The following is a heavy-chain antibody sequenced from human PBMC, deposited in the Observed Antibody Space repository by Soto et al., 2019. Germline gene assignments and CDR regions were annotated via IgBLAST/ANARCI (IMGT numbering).Heavy chain of an antibody. Sequence: QVQLVESGGGVVQPGRSLTLSCAASGFTFSNYGMHWVRQAPGKGLEWVAVILNDGSNRYHADSVKDRLTISRDNSKNTLYLQMNSLRAEDKVVYYCERDDAYSGNGMDVWGQGTTVTVS. CDR1: GFTFSNYG. CDR2: ILNDGSNR. J-gene: IGHJ6*02. V-gene: IGHV3-33*01. CDR3: ERDDAYSGNGMDV. D-gene: IGHD3-10*01.